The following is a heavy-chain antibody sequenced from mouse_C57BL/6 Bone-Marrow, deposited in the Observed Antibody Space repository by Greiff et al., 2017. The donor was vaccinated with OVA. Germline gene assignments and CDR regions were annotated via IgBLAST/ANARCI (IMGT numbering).Heavy chain of an antibody. CDR1: GYTFTSYW. V-gene: IGHV1-55*01. CDR3: SRLGYDGYHPAWFAY. CDR2: IYPGSGST. D-gene: IGHD2-3*01. J-gene: IGHJ3*01. Sequence: VQLQQPGAELVKPGASVKMSCKASGYTFTSYWITWVKQRPGQGLEWIGDIYPGSGSTNYNEKFKSKATLTVDTSSSTAYMQLSSLTSEDSAVYYCSRLGYDGYHPAWFAYWGQGTLVTVSA.